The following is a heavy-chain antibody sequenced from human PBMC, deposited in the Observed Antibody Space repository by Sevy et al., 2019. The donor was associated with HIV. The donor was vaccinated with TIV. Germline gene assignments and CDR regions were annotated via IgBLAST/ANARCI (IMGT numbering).Heavy chain of an antibody. Sequence: SLRLSCAASGFTFSSYGVHWVRQAPGKGLEWVAVISYDGSNKYYADSVKGRFTISRDNSKNTLYLQMNSLRAEDTAVYYCAKGHSWYYFDYWGQGTLVTVSS. CDR1: GFTFSSYG. CDR3: AKGHSWYYFDY. J-gene: IGHJ4*02. D-gene: IGHD6-13*01. CDR2: ISYDGSNK. V-gene: IGHV3-30*18.